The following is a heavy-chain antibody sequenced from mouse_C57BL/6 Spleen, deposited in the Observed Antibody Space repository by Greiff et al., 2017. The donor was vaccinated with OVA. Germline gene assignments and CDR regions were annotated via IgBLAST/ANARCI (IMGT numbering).Heavy chain of an antibody. Sequence: VQLQQSGPELVKPGASVKISCKASGYTFTDYYMNWVKQSHGKSLEWIGDINPNNGGTSYNQKFKGKATLTVDKSSSTAYMELRSLTSEDSAVYYCERGGYDYDGWFAYWGQGTLVTVSA. CDR1: GYTFTDYY. CDR2: INPNNGGT. CDR3: ERGGYDYDGWFAY. D-gene: IGHD2-4*01. J-gene: IGHJ3*01. V-gene: IGHV1-26*01.